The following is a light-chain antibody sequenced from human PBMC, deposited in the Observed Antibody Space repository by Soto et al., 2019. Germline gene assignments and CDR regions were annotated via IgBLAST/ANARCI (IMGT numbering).Light chain of an antibody. J-gene: IGKJ4*01. CDR3: QQYGSTPLT. Sequence: EIVLTQSPGTLSLSPGERATLSCRASQSVSSSYLAWYRQKPGHAPRLLIDGASSRATGIPDRFSGSGSGTDFTLTISRLEPEDFAVYYCQQYGSTPLTFGGGTKVEIK. CDR1: QSVSSSY. CDR2: GAS. V-gene: IGKV3-20*01.